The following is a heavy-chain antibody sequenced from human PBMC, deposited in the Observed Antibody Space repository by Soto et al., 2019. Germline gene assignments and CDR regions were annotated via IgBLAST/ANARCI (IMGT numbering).Heavy chain of an antibody. D-gene: IGHD1-7*01. Sequence: GGSLRLSCAASGFTFSSYAMSWVRQAPGKGLEWVSAISGSGGSTYYADSVKGRFNISRDNSKNTLYLQMKSLRTEDTAVYYCAKERSRRAGTLAYWGQGTLVTVSS. J-gene: IGHJ4*02. V-gene: IGHV3-23*01. CDR3: AKERSRRAGTLAY. CDR1: GFTFSSYA. CDR2: ISGSGGST.